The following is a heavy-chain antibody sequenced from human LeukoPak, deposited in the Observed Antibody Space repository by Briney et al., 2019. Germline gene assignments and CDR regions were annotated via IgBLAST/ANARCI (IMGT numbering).Heavy chain of an antibody. D-gene: IGHD3-10*01. V-gene: IGHV3-23*01. J-gene: IGHJ5*02. CDR1: GFTFSSYA. CDR3: AKDSLGHYYYGSGSYYDRHTRFDP. CDR2: ISGSGSST. Sequence: GGSLTLSCAASGFTFSSYAMSWVRQAPGKGLEWVSAISGSGSSTYYADSVKGRFTISRDNSKNTLYLQMNSLRAEDTAVYYCAKDSLGHYYYGSGSYYDRHTRFDPWGLGTLVTVSS.